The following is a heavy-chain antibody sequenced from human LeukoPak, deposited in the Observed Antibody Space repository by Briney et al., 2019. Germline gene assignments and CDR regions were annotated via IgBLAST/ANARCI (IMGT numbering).Heavy chain of an antibody. CDR2: IYSSGTT. CDR3: ARADSSSAYTAFDS. Sequence: SETLSLTCSVSGDSINTDYWSWIRQPAGKGPEWIGRIYSSGTTNYNPSLKSRVTMSLDKSKNQFSLKLTSVTAADTAVYYCARADSSSAYTAFDSWGQGTLVTVSS. V-gene: IGHV4-4*07. CDR1: GDSINTDY. J-gene: IGHJ4*02. D-gene: IGHD2-2*01.